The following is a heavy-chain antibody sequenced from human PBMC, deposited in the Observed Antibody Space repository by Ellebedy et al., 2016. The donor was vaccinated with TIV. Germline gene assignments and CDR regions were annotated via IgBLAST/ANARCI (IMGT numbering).Heavy chain of an antibody. J-gene: IGHJ4*02. CDR2: IHDNGDT. CDR1: GGSISSYY. V-gene: IGHV4-59*01. CDR3: ASWGDSSKYFEH. D-gene: IGHD7-27*01. Sequence: MPSETLSLTCTVSGGSISSYYWSWIRQPPGKGLEWIAFIHDNGDTNYNPSLKSRVTISLDTPKNQFSLKLNSVTAADTAMYFCASWGDSSKYFEHWGQGTLVTVSS.